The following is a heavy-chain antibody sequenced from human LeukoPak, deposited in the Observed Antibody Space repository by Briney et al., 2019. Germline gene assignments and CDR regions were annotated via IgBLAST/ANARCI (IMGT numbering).Heavy chain of an antibody. V-gene: IGHV4-34*01. D-gene: IGHD6-13*01. Sequence: PSETLSPTCAVYDGPFSGYYWSWIRQPPGKGLEWIGESNHGGSTNYNPALKSRVTISVDTSKTQFSLKLSSVTAADTAVYYRAREWYSSSWYPVSYNWFDPWGQGILVTVSS. CDR3: AREWYSSSWYPVSYNWFDP. CDR1: DGPFSGYY. CDR2: SNHGGST. J-gene: IGHJ5*02.